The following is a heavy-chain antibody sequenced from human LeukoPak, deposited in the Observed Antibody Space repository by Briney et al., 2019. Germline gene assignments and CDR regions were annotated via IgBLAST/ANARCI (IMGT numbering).Heavy chain of an antibody. J-gene: IGHJ4*02. CDR1: GFTFSSYA. CDR3: ARDRLAYDSSGYYSVY. D-gene: IGHD3-22*01. CDR2: ISGSGGST. V-gene: IGHV3-23*01. Sequence: GGSLRLSCAASGFTFSSYAMSWVRQAPGKGLEWVSAISGSGGSTYYADSVKGRFTISRDNSKNTLYLQMNSLRAEDTAVYYCARDRLAYDSSGYYSVYWGQGTLVTVSS.